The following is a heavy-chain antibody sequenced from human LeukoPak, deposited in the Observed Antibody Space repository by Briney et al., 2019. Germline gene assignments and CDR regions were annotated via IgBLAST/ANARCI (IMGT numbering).Heavy chain of an antibody. V-gene: IGHV3-30-3*01. D-gene: IGHD6-13*01. Sequence: GGSLRLSCAASGFTFSSYAIHWVRQAPGKGLEWVAVISYDGSNKYYADSVKGRFTISRDNSKNTLYLQMNSLRTEDTALYYCAKDRAPRSPQGYYYYYGMDVWGQGTTVTVSS. CDR3: AKDRAPRSPQGYYYYYGMDV. J-gene: IGHJ6*02. CDR2: ISYDGSNK. CDR1: GFTFSSYA.